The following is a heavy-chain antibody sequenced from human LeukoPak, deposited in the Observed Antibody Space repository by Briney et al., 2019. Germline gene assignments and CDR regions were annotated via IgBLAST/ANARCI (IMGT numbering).Heavy chain of an antibody. J-gene: IGHJ4*02. Sequence: GGSLRLSCAASGFTFSNYNMNWVRQAPGKGLEWVSSISSSGSDMYYADSVKGRFTISRDSAKNSLYLQMNSLRAEDTAIYYCARHFRGWFSHWGQGTLVTVSS. CDR1: GFTFSNYN. V-gene: IGHV3-21*01. CDR3: ARHFRGWFSH. CDR2: ISSSGSDM. D-gene: IGHD6-19*01.